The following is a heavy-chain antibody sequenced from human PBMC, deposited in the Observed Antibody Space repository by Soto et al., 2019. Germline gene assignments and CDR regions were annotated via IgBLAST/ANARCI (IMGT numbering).Heavy chain of an antibody. V-gene: IGHV5-51*01. CDR1: GYSFTSYW. CDR3: ERQYSSGQYCYYGMDV. D-gene: IGHD6-19*01. J-gene: IGHJ6*02. CDR2: IYPGDSDT. Sequence: GESLKISCKGSGYSFTSYWIGWVRQMPGKGLEWMGIIYPGDSDTRYSPSFQGQVTISADKSISTAYLQWSSLKASDTAMYYCERQYSSGQYCYYGMDVWGQGTTVTVSS.